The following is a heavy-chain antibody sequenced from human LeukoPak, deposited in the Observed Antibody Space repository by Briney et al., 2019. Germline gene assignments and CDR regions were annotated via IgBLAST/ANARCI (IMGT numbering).Heavy chain of an antibody. D-gene: IGHD4-11*01. V-gene: IGHV4-61*02. CDR1: GGSISSGSYH. CDR2: IYPSGST. CDR3: ARVQRAWHYFDY. J-gene: IGHJ4*02. Sequence: SQTLSLTCTVSGGSISSGSYHWSWIRQPAGKALEWIGRIYPSGSTNYDPSLKSRVTISIDTSKNQFSLKLSSVTAADTAMFYCARVQRAWHYFDYWGQGTLVTVSS.